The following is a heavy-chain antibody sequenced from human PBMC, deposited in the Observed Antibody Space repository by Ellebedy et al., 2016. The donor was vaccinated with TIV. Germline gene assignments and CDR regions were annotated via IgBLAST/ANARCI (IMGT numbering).Heavy chain of an antibody. CDR3: ARDPLAAAQRGFFDL. CDR2: ISGSGGST. D-gene: IGHD6-13*01. V-gene: IGHV3-23*01. CDR1: GFTFSSYA. J-gene: IGHJ2*01. Sequence: GESLKISCAASGFTFSSYAMSWVRQAPGKGLEWVSAISGSGGSTYYADSVKGRFTISRDNSKNTLYLQMNSLRAEDTAVYYCARDPLAAAQRGFFDLWGRGTLVTVSS.